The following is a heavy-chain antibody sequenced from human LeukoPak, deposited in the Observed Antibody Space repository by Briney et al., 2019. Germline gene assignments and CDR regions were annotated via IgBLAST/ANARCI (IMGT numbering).Heavy chain of an antibody. CDR3: AKHPYTSGWNHFDC. CDR2: ISASGRIT. D-gene: IGHD6-19*01. J-gene: IGHJ4*02. CDR1: GFTFSTYA. Sequence: PGGSLRLSCAASGFTFSTYAMSWVRQAPGKGLEWVSAISASGRITYHADSVKGRFTISRDNSNNTLYLQIISLRADDTAVYYCAKHPYTSGWNHFDCWGQGTLVTVSS. V-gene: IGHV3-23*01.